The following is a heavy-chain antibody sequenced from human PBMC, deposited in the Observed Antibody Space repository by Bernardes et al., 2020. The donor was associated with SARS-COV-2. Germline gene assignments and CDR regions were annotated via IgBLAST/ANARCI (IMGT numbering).Heavy chain of an antibody. CDR3: VKADYKFFWPSSGWGGHFFDN. D-gene: IGHD6-19*01. CDR1: GFTFSSYS. V-gene: IGHV3-64D*06. CDR2: ISSDGDNK. Sequence: GGSLRLSCSVSGFTFSSYSMHWVRQAPGKGLGYVSGISSDGDNKQYADSVEDRLTISRDNSKDTLYLQLTSLRLEDTAVYYCVKADYKFFWPSSGWGGHFFDNWGQGSLLTVSS. J-gene: IGHJ4*02.